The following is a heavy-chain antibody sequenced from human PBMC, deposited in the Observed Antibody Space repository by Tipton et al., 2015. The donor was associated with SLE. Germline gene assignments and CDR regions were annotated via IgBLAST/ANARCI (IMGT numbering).Heavy chain of an antibody. CDR2: IYYGGST. J-gene: IGHJ4*02. V-gene: IGHV4-59*01. D-gene: IGHD1-1*01. Sequence: TLSLTCAVYGGSFSGYYWSWIRQPPGKGLEWIGYIYYGGSTNYNPSLKSRVTISVDTSKNQFSLKLSSVTAADTAVYYCAGGQLERRRFDYWGQGTLVTVSS. CDR1: GGSFSGYY. CDR3: AGGQLERRRFDY.